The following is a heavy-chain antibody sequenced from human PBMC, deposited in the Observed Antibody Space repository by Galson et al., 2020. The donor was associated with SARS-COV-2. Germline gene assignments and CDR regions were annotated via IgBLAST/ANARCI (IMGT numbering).Heavy chain of an antibody. CDR1: GFTVGTSW. J-gene: IGHJ4*02. CDR2: ISPPDNT. Sequence: GESLKISCAASGFTVGTSWISWVRQAPGKGLEWVSLISPPDNTFYADSIKGRFTISRDNSRNTLFLQMNSLRAEDTAVYYCLKEGSTINPDYWGQGTLVTVSS. D-gene: IGHD2-8*01. V-gene: IGHV3-53*01. CDR3: LKEGSTINPDY.